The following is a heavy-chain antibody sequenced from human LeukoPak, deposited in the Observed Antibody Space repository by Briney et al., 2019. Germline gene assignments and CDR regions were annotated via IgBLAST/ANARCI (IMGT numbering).Heavy chain of an antibody. V-gene: IGHV3-33*06. J-gene: IGHJ4*02. CDR3: AKYRRRDGYNFDY. Sequence: GGSLRLSCAASGFTFSSYGMHWVRQAPGKGLEWVAVIWYDGSNKYYADSVKGRFTISRDNSKNTLYLQMNSLRAEDTAVYYCAKYRRRDGYNFDYWGQGTLVTVSS. CDR1: GFTFSSYG. D-gene: IGHD5-12*01. CDR2: IWYDGSNK.